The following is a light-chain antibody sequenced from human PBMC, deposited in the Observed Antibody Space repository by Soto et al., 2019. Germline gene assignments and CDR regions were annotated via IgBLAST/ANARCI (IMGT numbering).Light chain of an antibody. J-gene: IGLJ1*01. Sequence: QSVLTQPPSASGTPGQRVTISCSGSSSNIGNNNVNWYQQLPGTAPKLLIYSNNQRPSGVPDRFSGSKSGTSASLAISGLXSDDEDDYYCAAWDDSLNGYVFGTGTKVTVL. CDR1: SSNIGNNN. V-gene: IGLV1-44*01. CDR2: SNN. CDR3: AAWDDSLNGYV.